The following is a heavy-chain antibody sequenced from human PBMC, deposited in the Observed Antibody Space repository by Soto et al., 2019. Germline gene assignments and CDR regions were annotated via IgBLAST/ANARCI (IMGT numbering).Heavy chain of an antibody. CDR2: ISSSSSTI. Sequence: EVQLVESGGGLVQPGGSLRLSCAASGFTFSSYSMNWVRQAPGKGLEWVSYISSSSSTIYYADSVKGRFTISRDNAKNSLYLQMNSLRDEDTAVYYCARLGSSGWYRYFAYWGQGTLVTVSS. CDR3: ARLGSSGWYRYFAY. D-gene: IGHD6-19*01. J-gene: IGHJ4*02. CDR1: GFTFSSYS. V-gene: IGHV3-48*02.